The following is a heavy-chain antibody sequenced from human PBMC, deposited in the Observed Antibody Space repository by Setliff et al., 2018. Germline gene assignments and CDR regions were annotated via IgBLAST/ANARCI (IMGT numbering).Heavy chain of an antibody. J-gene: IGHJ6*03. V-gene: IGHV4-34*01. CDR1: GGSFSNYY. D-gene: IGHD2-21*01. CDR3: ARVFKVDCAGDGCDCYGARCYYFYMDV. Sequence: PSETLSLTCAVYGGSFSNYYWSWIRQPPGKGLEWIGEINHSGSTNYNPSLESRVTISVDTSKIQFSLRLSSVAAADTSVYYCARVFKVDCAGDGCDCYGARCYYFYMDVWGKGTTVTVS. CDR2: INHSGST.